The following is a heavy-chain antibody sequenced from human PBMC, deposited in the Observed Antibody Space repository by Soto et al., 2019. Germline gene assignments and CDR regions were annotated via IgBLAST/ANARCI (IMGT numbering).Heavy chain of an antibody. J-gene: IGHJ4*02. CDR2: IYCDDDK. V-gene: IGHV2-5*02. D-gene: IGHD3-10*01. Sequence: QITLKESGPTLVKPTQTLTLTCTFSGFSLSTSEVGVGWILQPQGKALEWLALIYCDDDKRYSPSLKSELTHAYETSKNKVRLTMADMDPVDTATYYGAHSRDYRSVRLDYSVTWGQGTLVTVSS. CDR3: AHSRDYRSVRLDYSVT. CDR1: GFSLSTSEVG.